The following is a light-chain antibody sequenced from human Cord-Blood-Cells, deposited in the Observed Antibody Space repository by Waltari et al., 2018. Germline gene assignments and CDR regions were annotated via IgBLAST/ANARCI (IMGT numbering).Light chain of an antibody. J-gene: IGLJ2*01. CDR2: DVS. CDR3: SSYTSSSTVV. CDR1: SSDVGGCNC. Sequence: QSALPQPASVSGSPAQPLPISPTGASSDVGGCNCVSWYQQHPGKAPKLMIYDVSNRPSGVSNRFSGSKSGNTASLTISGLQAEDEADYYCSSYTSSSTVVFGGGTKLTVL. V-gene: IGLV2-14*01.